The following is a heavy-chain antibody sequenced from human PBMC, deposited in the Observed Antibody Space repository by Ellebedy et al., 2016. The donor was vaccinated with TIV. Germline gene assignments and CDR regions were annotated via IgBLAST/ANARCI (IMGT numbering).Heavy chain of an antibody. J-gene: IGHJ4*02. CDR2: FYYSGST. Sequence: MPSETLSLTCTVSGGSISSSSYYWSWIRQPPGMGLEWIGTFYYSGSTYYNPSLKSRVTISVDRSKNQFSLKLSSVTAADTAVYYCARIPHEDYGDYVWGQGTLVTVSS. V-gene: IGHV4-61*01. D-gene: IGHD4-17*01. CDR1: GGSISSSSYY. CDR3: ARIPHEDYGDYV.